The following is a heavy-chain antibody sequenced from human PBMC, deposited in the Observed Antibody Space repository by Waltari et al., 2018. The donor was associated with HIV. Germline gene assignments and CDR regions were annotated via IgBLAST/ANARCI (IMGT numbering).Heavy chain of an antibody. V-gene: IGHV4-59*01. J-gene: IGHJ4*02. CDR1: SDSINNYY. D-gene: IGHD3-9*01. Sequence: QIDLQESGPGLVKPSETLSLICDVYSDSINNYYWNWIRQAPGKEFEWIGYFYSSGSVNYNPSLTSRVTMSMDSSRKQFSLKLNSVTTADTATYFCARGRTGYSYLDSWGQGTLVTVSS. CDR2: FYSSGSV. CDR3: ARGRTGYSYLDS.